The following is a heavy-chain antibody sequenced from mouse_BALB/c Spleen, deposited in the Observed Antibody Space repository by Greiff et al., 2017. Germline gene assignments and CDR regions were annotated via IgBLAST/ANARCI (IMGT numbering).Heavy chain of an antibody. CDR3: GKYGNAFDD. CDR2: IWSGGST. Sequence: QVQLKESGPGLVQPSPSLSISCTASGFSLTSYGVHWVSQSPGKGLEWLGVIWSGGSTDNNAAFITRLSISKDNSKSQDFFKMNSLQANDAAIYYCGKYGNAFDDWGQGTTVTVSS. J-gene: IGHJ2*01. V-gene: IGHV2-2*02. CDR1: GFSLTSYG. D-gene: IGHD2-1*01.